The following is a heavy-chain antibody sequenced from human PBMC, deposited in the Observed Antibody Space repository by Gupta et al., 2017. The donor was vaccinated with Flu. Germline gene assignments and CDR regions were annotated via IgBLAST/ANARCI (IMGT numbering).Heavy chain of an antibody. D-gene: IGHD1-26*01. CDR3: AKSYWDLLNFDF. J-gene: IGHJ4*02. V-gene: IGHV3-23*01. CDR2: IRGSGDYT. Sequence: VRQSPGKGLDWVSTIRGSGDYTFYADSVKGRFTISRDNSRNTLYLQMNSLRAEDTAVYYCAKSYWDLLNFDFWGQGALVTVSS.